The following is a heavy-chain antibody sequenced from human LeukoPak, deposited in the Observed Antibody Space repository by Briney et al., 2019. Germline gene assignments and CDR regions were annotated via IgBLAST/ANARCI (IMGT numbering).Heavy chain of an antibody. J-gene: IGHJ6*02. CDR1: GFTFITYA. D-gene: IGHD6-13*01. V-gene: IGHV3-23*01. CDR2: ISLIGVIT. Sequence: GGSLRLSCAASGFTFITYAMSWVRQAPGKGLEWVSPISLIGVITYYADSVKGRFTLSRDNSKNTLYLQMPSLRAEDTAVYYCAKSQRPDSSSWFVSYYYSGTDVWGHGTPVTASS. CDR3: AKSQRPDSSSWFVSYYYSGTDV.